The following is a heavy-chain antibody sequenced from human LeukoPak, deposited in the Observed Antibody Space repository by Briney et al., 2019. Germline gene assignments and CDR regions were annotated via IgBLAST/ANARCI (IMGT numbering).Heavy chain of an antibody. Sequence: GRSLRLSCAASGLTFSSYGMHWVRQAPGKGLEWVAVIWYDGSNKYYADSVKGRFTISRDNSKNTLYLQMNSLRAEDTAVYYCARDRDGRFDYWGQGTLVTVSS. V-gene: IGHV3-33*01. CDR3: ARDRDGRFDY. D-gene: IGHD5-24*01. CDR2: IWYDGSNK. J-gene: IGHJ4*02. CDR1: GLTFSSYG.